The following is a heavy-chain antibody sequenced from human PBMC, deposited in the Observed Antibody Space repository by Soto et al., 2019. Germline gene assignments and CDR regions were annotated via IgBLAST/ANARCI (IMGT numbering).Heavy chain of an antibody. CDR1: GGSISGYY. CDR2: IYYSGTH. V-gene: IGHV4-59*01. D-gene: IGHD5-12*01. Sequence: QVQLQESGPGLVKPSETLSLTCTVSGGSISGYYWSWVRQPPGKGLEWIGYIYYSGTHNYNPSLKSRLTISIETSKNQFSPELNSVTAAETAVDYCERVQMATLYFDYWGQGTLVTVS. CDR3: ERVQMATLYFDY. J-gene: IGHJ4*02.